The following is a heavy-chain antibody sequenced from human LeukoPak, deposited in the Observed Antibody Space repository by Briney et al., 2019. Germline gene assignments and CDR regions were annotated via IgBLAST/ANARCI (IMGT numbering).Heavy chain of an antibody. V-gene: IGHV4-34*01. CDR2: GNESGGT. Sequence: SETLSLTCAVYGGSFNGYYWSWIRQPPGKGLEWIGEGNESGGTKYNPSLKSRVTISADSSKNQFSLKLSSVTAADTAVYYCARYHQGFDDYWGQGTLVTVSS. CDR3: ARYHQGFDDY. J-gene: IGHJ4*02. CDR1: GGSFNGYY. D-gene: IGHD3-9*01.